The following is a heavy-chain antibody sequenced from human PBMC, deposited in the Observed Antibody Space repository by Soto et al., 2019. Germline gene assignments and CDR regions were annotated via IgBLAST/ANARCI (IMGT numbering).Heavy chain of an antibody. CDR3: AVPPVGRFYDFWSGPEQYAFDI. J-gene: IGHJ3*02. D-gene: IGHD3-3*01. CDR1: GYTFTSYA. Sequence: ASVKVSCKASGYTFTSYAMHWVRQAPGQRLEWMGWINAGNGNTKYSQKFQGRVTITRDTSASTAYMELSSLRSEDTAVYYCAVPPVGRFYDFWSGPEQYAFDIWGQGTMVTVSS. CDR2: INAGNGNT. V-gene: IGHV1-3*01.